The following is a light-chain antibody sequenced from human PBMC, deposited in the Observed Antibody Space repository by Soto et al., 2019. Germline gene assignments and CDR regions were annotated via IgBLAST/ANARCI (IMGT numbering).Light chain of an antibody. J-gene: IGKJ1*01. CDR3: HQSYRSPPT. CDR2: DAS. Sequence: DIQMTQSPPALSASVGDRVTITCRASQNIDTYLNWYHQKPGKAPELLIHDASRLQSGVPSRFSVRGSGTDFTLTNSSLQPEDFAVYYRHQSYRSPPTFGQGTKVENK. V-gene: IGKV1-39*01. CDR1: QNIDTY.